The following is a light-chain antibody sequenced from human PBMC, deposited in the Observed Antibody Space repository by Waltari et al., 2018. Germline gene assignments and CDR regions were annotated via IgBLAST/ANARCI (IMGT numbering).Light chain of an antibody. CDR2: AAV. CDR3: QQSYSTPLIT. V-gene: IGKV1-39*01. J-gene: IGKJ5*01. CDR1: QSISSY. Sequence: IQMTQSPSSLSASVGARVTITCRASQSISSYLNWYQQKPGKAPKLLIYAAVRLQSGVPSRFSGSGSGTDFTLTISSLQPEDFATYYCQQSYSTPLITFGQGTRLEIK.